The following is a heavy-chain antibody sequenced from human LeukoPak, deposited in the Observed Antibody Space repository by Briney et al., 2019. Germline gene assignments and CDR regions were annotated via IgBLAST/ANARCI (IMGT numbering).Heavy chain of an antibody. D-gene: IGHD3-10*01. V-gene: IGHV3-30*03. CDR3: ARDRSSSYCIDY. CDR1: GVTLSSYG. CDR2: ISYDGNNK. J-gene: IGHJ4*02. Sequence: GGSLRLSCAASGVTLSSYGVHWVRQAPGKGLEWVAVISYDGNNKDYADSVKGRFTISRDNSKNTLHLQMNSLRAEDTAVYYCARDRSSSYCIDYWGQGTLVTVSS.